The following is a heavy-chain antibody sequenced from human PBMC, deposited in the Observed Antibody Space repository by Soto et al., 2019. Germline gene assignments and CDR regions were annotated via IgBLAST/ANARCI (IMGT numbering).Heavy chain of an antibody. V-gene: IGHV3-23*01. CDR1: GFSFRSYA. J-gene: IGHJ4*02. D-gene: IGHD1-26*01. CDR2: ISAGGDGT. Sequence: QSGGSLRLSCAASGFSFRSYAMGWVRQAPGKGLNWVSSISAGGDGTYYADSVKGRFTISRDNSKNTVYLQMTSLRADDTAVYYCADGGRYPYYWGPGTLVTVSS. CDR3: ADGGRYPYY.